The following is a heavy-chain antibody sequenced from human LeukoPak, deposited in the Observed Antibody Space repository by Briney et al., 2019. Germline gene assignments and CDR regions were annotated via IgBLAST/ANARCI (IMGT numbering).Heavy chain of an antibody. CDR3: AKGYDSGSYYPPDY. V-gene: IGHV3-9*01. CDR1: GFTFDDYA. D-gene: IGHD3-10*01. CDR2: ISWNSGSI. Sequence: GGSLRLSCAASGFTFDDYAMHWVRQAPGKGLEWVSVISWNSGSIGYADSVKGRFTVSRDNAKKSLYMQMNSLRAEDTALYYCAKGYDSGSYYPPDYWGQGTLVTVSS. J-gene: IGHJ4*02.